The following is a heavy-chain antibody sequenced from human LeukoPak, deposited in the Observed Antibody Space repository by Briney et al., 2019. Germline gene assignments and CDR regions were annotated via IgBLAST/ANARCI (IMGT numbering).Heavy chain of an antibody. Sequence: GASVKFSCKASGGTFSSYAISWVRQAPGQGLEWMGRIIPILGIANYAQNFQGRVTITRDTSASTAYMELSSLRSEDTAVYYCARGAGFAEPLPEYWGQGTLLTVSS. CDR1: GGTFSSYA. J-gene: IGHJ4*02. V-gene: IGHV1-69*04. CDR3: ARGAGFAEPLPEY. CDR2: IIPILGIA. D-gene: IGHD1-14*01.